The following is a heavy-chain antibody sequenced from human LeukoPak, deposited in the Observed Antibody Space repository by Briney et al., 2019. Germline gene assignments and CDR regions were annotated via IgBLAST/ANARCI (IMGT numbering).Heavy chain of an antibody. CDR3: ARDRVGAINPDY. CDR1: GGSISSYY. D-gene: IGHD1-26*01. Sequence: SETLSLTCTVSGGSISSYYWSWIRQPAGKGLEWIGRIYSSGNTNYNPSLKSRITMSVDTSKNQVSLKLASVTAADTAVYYCARDRVGAINPDYWGQGTLVTVSS. CDR2: IYSSGNT. J-gene: IGHJ4*02. V-gene: IGHV4-4*07.